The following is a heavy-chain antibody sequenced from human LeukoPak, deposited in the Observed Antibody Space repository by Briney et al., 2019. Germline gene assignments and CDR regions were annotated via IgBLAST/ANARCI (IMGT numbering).Heavy chain of an antibody. CDR2: IRYHGNEE. D-gene: IGHD2-2*01. CDR3: ARGDIVVVPAAKGADSGYYYYMDV. CDR1: GFTFSSYG. V-gene: IGHV3-30*02. J-gene: IGHJ6*03. Sequence: GGSLRLSCAASGFTFSSYGMHWVRQAPGKGLDWVAFIRYHGNEEYYGDSVKGRFTISRDNSKNTLYLQMNSLRAEDTAVYYCARGDIVVVPAAKGADSGYYYYMDVWGKGTTVTISS.